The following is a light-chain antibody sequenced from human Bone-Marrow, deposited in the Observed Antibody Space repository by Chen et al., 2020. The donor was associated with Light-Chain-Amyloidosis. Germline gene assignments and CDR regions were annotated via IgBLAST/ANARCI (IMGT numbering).Light chain of an antibody. CDR2: DDS. J-gene: IGLJ3*02. Sequence: SYVLTQPSSVSVALVQMATIVCGGNNIGSTSGHWYQQTPGQAPLLVVYDDSDRPSGIPERLSGSNSGNTATLTISRVEAGDEADYYCQVWDRSSDRPVFGGGTKLTVL. V-gene: IGLV3-21*02. CDR1: NIGSTS. CDR3: QVWDRSSDRPV.